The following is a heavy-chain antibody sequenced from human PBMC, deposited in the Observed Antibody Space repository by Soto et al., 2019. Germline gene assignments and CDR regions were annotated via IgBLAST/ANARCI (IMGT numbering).Heavy chain of an antibody. CDR1: DCISSYY. V-gene: IGHV4-4*07. D-gene: IGHD3-9*01. CDR2: VSTNGAT. Sequence: DCISSYYWIWIRPPARKGLEWIGRVSTNGATNYNPSLESRVTMSVDTSKNQFSLKLTSVTAADTAVYFCATADYEILTGSYAMDVWGQGTTVTVSS. J-gene: IGHJ6*02. CDR3: ATADYEILTGSYAMDV.